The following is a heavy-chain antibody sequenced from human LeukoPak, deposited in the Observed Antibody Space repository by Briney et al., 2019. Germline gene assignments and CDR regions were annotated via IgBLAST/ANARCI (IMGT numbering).Heavy chain of an antibody. V-gene: IGHV3-23*01. Sequence: GGSLRLSCVASGFTFINYGMSWVRQAPGKGLQWVSGIGTSGSAKYYADSVKGRFTISRDNSKNTLYLQMNSLRVEDTAVYYCAKATAGPEYSDNWKFGYNWFDPWGQGTLVTVSS. CDR3: AKATAGPEYSDNWKFGYNWFDP. CDR1: GFTFINYG. CDR2: IGTSGSAK. J-gene: IGHJ5*02. D-gene: IGHD1-1*01.